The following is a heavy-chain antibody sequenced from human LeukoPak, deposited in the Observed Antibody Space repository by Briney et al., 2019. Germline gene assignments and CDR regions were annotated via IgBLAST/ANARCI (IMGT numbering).Heavy chain of an antibody. Sequence: GSLRLSCAASGFTFSDSWMSWVRQAPGKGLEWVANMNQDGSEKDYVDSVKGRFTISRDNARNSLYLQMGSLRAEDTTVYYCATYTHWVAGDVWGQGTTVTVSS. V-gene: IGHV3-7*01. CDR3: ATYTHWVAGDV. D-gene: IGHD3-16*01. CDR1: GFTFSDSW. CDR2: MNQDGSEK. J-gene: IGHJ6*02.